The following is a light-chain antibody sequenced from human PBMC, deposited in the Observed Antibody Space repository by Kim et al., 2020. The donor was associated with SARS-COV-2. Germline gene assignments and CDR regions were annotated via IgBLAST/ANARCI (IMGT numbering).Light chain of an antibody. CDR2: GNS. CDR3: QSYDSSLSGSYV. CDR1: SSNSGAGYD. Sequence: GTNSCTGGSSNSGAGYDVHWYQQLPGTAPKHLLYGNSNRPSGVPDRFSGSKSGTSASLAITGLQAEDEADYYCQSYDSSLSGSYVLGTGTKVTVL. J-gene: IGLJ1*01. V-gene: IGLV1-40*01.